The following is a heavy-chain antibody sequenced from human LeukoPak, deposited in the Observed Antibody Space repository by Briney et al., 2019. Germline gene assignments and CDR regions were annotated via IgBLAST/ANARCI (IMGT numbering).Heavy chain of an antibody. J-gene: IGHJ4*02. CDR1: GFTFSSYD. V-gene: IGHV3-48*03. D-gene: IGHD3-10*01. CDR2: ISRTGTTM. Sequence: GGSLRLSCAASGFTFSSYDMNWVRQAPGKGLEWVSYISRTGTTMQYADPVRRRFTIARDNAKNSLYLQMNSLRAEDTAVYYCARGTQSPVSGYFDFWGQGTLVTVSS. CDR3: ARGTQSPVSGYFDF.